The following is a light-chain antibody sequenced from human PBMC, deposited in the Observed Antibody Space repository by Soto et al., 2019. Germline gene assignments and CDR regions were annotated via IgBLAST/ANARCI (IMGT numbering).Light chain of an antibody. CDR1: SSDVGSYNL. V-gene: IGLV2-23*01. J-gene: IGLJ2*01. Sequence: QSALTQPASVSGSPGQSITISCTGTSSDVGSYNLVSWYQQHPGKAPKLMIYEGSKWPSGVSNRFSGSKSGNTASLTISGLQAEDEAYYYCCSYAGISTYVVFGGGTKLTVL. CDR2: EGS. CDR3: CSYAGISTYVV.